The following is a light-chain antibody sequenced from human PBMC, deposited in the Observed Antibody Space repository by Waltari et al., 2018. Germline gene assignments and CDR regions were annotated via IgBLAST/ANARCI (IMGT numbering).Light chain of an antibody. CDR3: QQGYSAPVT. Sequence: DIQMTQSPSSLSAFVGDRVTISCRASQPINKFLNWYQQRPGKAPRLLIYGAVKLQNDVPSRFSGSGSETDFSLTITDLQPDDFATYYCQQGYSAPVTFGQGTKLEIK. CDR2: GAV. J-gene: IGKJ1*01. V-gene: IGKV1-39*01. CDR1: QPINKF.